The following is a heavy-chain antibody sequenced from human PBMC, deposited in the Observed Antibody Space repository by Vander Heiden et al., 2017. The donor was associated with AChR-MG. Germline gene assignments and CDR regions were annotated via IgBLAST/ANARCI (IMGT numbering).Heavy chain of an antibody. V-gene: IGHV1-2*02. CDR2: INPNSGGT. CDR1: GYTFTGYY. D-gene: IGHD3-22*01. CDR3: AKVPLYYDSSGYYFEYFQH. J-gene: IGHJ1*01. Sequence: QVQLVQSGAEVKKPGASVKVSCKASGYTFTGYYMHWVRQAPGQGLEWMGWINPNSGGTNYAQKFQGRVTMTRDTSISTAYMELSRLRSDDTAVYYCAKVPLYYDSSGYYFEYFQHWGQGTLVTVSS.